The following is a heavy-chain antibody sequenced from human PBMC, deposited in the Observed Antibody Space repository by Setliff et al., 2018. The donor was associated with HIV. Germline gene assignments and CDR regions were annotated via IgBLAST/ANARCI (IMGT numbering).Heavy chain of an antibody. Sequence: PSETLSLTCTVSGGSISSGGYYWSWIRQHPGKGLEWIGYIHYSGSTYFNPSLKSRVTISLDTSKNQFSLKVSSMTAADTAVYYCARNSKNWNYPVEYYDYYMDVWGTGTTGTVSS. J-gene: IGHJ6*03. CDR3: ARNSKNWNYPVEYYDYYMDV. V-gene: IGHV4-31*03. D-gene: IGHD1-7*01. CDR1: GGSISSGGYY. CDR2: IHYSGST.